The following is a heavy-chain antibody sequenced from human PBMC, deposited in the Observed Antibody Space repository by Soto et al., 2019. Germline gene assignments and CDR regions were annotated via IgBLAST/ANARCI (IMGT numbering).Heavy chain of an antibody. Sequence: PSETLSLTCAVYGGSFSGYYWSWIRQPPGKGLEWIGEINHSGSTNYNPSLKSRVTISVDTSKNQFSLKLSSVTAADTAVYYCARGLQVSPYYYGSGSYYTVGPNDYWGQGTLVTVSS. D-gene: IGHD3-10*01. CDR1: GGSFSGYY. V-gene: IGHV4-34*01. CDR2: INHSGST. J-gene: IGHJ4*02. CDR3: ARGLQVSPYYYGSGSYYTVGPNDY.